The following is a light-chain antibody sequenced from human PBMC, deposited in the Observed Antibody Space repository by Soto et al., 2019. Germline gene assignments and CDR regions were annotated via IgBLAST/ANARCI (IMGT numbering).Light chain of an antibody. CDR1: QDVGRW. CDR2: ATS. J-gene: IGKJ5*01. V-gene: IGKV1D-12*01. CDR3: QQARSFPVT. Sequence: DIHMTQSPTSLSASVGDTASITFLSSQDVGRWLSWYQRKPGKAPKILIFATSTLQSGVPPRFSGSGSGTDFTLTITSLQSEDFATYYCQQARSFPVTFGQGTRLET.